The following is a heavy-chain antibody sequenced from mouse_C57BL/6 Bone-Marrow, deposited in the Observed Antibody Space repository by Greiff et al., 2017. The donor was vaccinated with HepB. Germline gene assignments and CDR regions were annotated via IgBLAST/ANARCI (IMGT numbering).Heavy chain of an antibody. CDR1: GYSITSGYS. Sequence: VQLQQSGPGLVKPSQSLSLTCSVTGYSITSGYSWNWIRQFPGNKLEWMGYISYDGSNNYNPSLKNRISITRDTSKNQFFLKLNSVTTEDTATYYWARGGYYGSGWYVDVWGTGTTVTVSS. V-gene: IGHV3-6*01. CDR3: ARGGYYGSGWYVDV. D-gene: IGHD1-1*01. CDR2: ISYDGSN. J-gene: IGHJ1*03.